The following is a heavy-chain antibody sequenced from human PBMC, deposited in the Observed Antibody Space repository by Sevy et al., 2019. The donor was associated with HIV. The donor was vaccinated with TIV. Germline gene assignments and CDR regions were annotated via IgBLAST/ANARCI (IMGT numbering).Heavy chain of an antibody. CDR3: ARGRATNVGGYYFDH. J-gene: IGHJ4*02. V-gene: IGHV1-18*01. D-gene: IGHD6-25*01. Sequence: ASVKVSCKASGYTFTAYHITWVRQAPGQGLEWMGWITPYNGDTDYARDLQGRVTMTTDTSLRTAYLELRSLKFDDSGMYYCARGRATNVGGYYFDHWGQGALVTVSS. CDR2: ITPYNGDT. CDR1: GYTFTAYH.